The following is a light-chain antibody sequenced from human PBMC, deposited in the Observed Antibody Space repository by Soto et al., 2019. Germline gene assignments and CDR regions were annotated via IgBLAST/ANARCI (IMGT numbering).Light chain of an antibody. V-gene: IGLV1-40*01. J-gene: IGLJ2*01. CDR1: SSNIGAHYD. CDR2: GST. CDR3: QSYDPSLNGFVI. Sequence: QSVLTQPPSVSGAPGQRVTISCTGSSSNIGAHYDVHWYQQLPGTAPKLLIYGSTNRPSGVPDRFSGSKSGTSASLAITGLQAEDEADYCCQSYDPSLNGFVIFGGGTKLTVL.